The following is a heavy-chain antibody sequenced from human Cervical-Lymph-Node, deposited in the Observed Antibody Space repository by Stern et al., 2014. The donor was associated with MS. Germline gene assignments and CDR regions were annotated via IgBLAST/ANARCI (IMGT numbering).Heavy chain of an antibody. J-gene: IGHJ4*02. Sequence: EVQLVESGVEVKKPGESLKISCKVSENIFSNFWIGWLRQMPGKGLEYVGIIYPDDSDTKYSPSFEGQVTISADKSINTAYLHWSSLKASDTAIYYCERHYGYYFDFWGQGTLVTVSS. CDR1: ENIFSNFW. D-gene: IGHD4-17*01. CDR2: IYPDDSDT. V-gene: IGHV5-51*01. CDR3: ERHYGYYFDF.